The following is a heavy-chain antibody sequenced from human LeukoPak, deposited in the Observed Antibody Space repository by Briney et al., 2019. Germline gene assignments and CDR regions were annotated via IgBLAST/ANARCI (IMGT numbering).Heavy chain of an antibody. CDR2: IRYDGSNK. Sequence: QPGASLRLSCAASGFTFSSYGMHWVRQAPGKGLEWVAFIRYDGSNKYYADSVKGRFTISRDNSKNTLYLQMNSLRAEDTAVYYCAKDLYEDYYMDVWGKGTTVTVSS. CDR3: AKDLYEDYYMDV. V-gene: IGHV3-30*02. CDR1: GFTFSSYG. J-gene: IGHJ6*03. D-gene: IGHD3-16*01.